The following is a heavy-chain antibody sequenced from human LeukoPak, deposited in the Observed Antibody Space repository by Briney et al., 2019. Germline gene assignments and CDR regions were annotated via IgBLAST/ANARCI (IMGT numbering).Heavy chain of an antibody. D-gene: IGHD3-10*01. Sequence: ASVKVSCKASGYTFTGYYMHWVRQAPGQGLEWMGWINPNSGGTNYEQKFQGRVTMTRDTSISTAYMELSRLRSDDTAVYYCARLVVRGVHFDYWGQGTLVTVSS. CDR1: GYTFTGYY. V-gene: IGHV1-2*02. CDR2: INPNSGGT. CDR3: ARLVVRGVHFDY. J-gene: IGHJ4*02.